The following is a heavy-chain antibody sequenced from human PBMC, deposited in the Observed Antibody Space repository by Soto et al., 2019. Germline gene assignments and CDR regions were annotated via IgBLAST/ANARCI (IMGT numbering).Heavy chain of an antibody. CDR1: GFTFSSYS. J-gene: IGHJ5*02. D-gene: IGHD6-13*01. Sequence: GGSLRLSCAASGFTFSSYSMNWVRQAPGKGLEWVSSISSSSSYIYYADSVKGRLTISRDNAKNSLYLQMNSLRAEDTAVYYCAREKYSSSWSNWFDPWGQGTLVTVSS. V-gene: IGHV3-21*01. CDR2: ISSSSSYI. CDR3: AREKYSSSWSNWFDP.